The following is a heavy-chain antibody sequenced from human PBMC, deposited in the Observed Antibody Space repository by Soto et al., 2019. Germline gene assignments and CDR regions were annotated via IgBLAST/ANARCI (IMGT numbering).Heavy chain of an antibody. Sequence: GGSLILSCASSGLSVSSNYISWVRQVPGKGLEWVSVFYATSPYYADSVKGRFTLSRDISKNTLYLQMNSLRADDTGIYYCAREDSSGYCTDWGKGT. J-gene: IGHJ4*02. CDR2: FYATSP. D-gene: IGHD3-22*01. V-gene: IGHV3-53*01. CDR1: GLSVSSNY. CDR3: AREDSSGYCTD.